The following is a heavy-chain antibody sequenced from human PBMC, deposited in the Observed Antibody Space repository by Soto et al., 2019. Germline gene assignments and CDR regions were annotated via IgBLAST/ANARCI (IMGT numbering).Heavy chain of an antibody. CDR1: GFSISSYY. D-gene: IGHD2-15*01. CDR3: ARGYCSGGSCFRRVSWFDP. V-gene: IGHV4-59*01. J-gene: IGHJ5*02. Sequence: SETLSLTCTVSGFSISSYYWSWIRQPPGKGLEWIGYIYYSGSTNYNPSLKSRVTISVDTSKNQFSLKLSSVTAADTAVYYCARGYCSGGSCFRRVSWFDPWGQGTLVTVSS. CDR2: IYYSGST.